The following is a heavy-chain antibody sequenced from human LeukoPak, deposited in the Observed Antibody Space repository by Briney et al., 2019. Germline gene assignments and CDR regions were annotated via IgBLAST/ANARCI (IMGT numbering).Heavy chain of an antibody. CDR1: GYTFTSYG. Sequence: GASVKVSCKASGYTFTSYGISWVRQAPGQGLEWMGWISAYNGNTNYAQKLQGRVTMTTDTSTSTAYMELRSLRSDDTAVYYCARDPGNYDYVWGSLSPRSWFDPWGQGTLVTVSS. J-gene: IGHJ5*02. V-gene: IGHV1-18*01. CDR3: ARDPGNYDYVWGSLSPRSWFDP. CDR2: ISAYNGNT. D-gene: IGHD3-16*01.